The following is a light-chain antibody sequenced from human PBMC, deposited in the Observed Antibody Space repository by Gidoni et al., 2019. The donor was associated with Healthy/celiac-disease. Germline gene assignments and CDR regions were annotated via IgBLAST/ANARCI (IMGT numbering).Light chain of an antibody. J-gene: IGKJ1*01. CDR3: NRHAMSPRA. Sequence: EIVLTQSPGTLSLSQGARATLSCRASQSVSSSYLAWYQQKPGQAPRLLTYGASSRAPGIPDSFSGVEPGPDFPLTTASLGPKVLAVYSGNRHAMSPRAFGRGTKVEIK. CDR1: QSVSSSY. CDR2: GAS. V-gene: IGKV3-20*01.